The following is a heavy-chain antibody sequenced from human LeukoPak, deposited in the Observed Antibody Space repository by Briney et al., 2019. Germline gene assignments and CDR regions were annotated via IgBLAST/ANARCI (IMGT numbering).Heavy chain of an antibody. CDR3: ATATMVRDVHFDY. CDR2: ISTYNGNT. D-gene: IGHD3-10*01. Sequence: EASVTVSCKASGYTFTSYGISWVRQAPGQGLEWMGWISTYNGNTNYAQKLQGRVTMTTDTSTSTAYMELRSLRSEDTAVYYCATATMVRDVHFDYWGQGTLVTVSS. CDR1: GYTFTSYG. J-gene: IGHJ4*02. V-gene: IGHV1-18*01.